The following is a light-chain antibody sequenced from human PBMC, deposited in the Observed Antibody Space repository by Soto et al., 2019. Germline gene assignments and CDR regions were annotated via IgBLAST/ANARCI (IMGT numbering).Light chain of an antibody. CDR1: QSVGSY. CDR2: GAS. J-gene: IGKJ1*01. CDR3: QQYNNWPWT. Sequence: EILMTQSPATLSVSPGERATLSCRASQSVGSYLAWYQQKAGQAPRLLIYGASTRATGIPARFSGSGSGTEFTLTVSGLQSEDFAVYYCQQYNNWPWTFGQATKVEIK. V-gene: IGKV3-15*01.